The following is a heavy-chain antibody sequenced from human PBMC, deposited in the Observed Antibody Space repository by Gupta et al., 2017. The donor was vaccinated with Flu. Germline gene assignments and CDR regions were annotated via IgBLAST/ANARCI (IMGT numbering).Heavy chain of an antibody. Sequence: GQGLEWIGWMNPNSENTGYAQRFEGRVTMTGDTSSSTAYMELSSLRFDDTAVYYCARGAPRRGTTFASRPLDFWGQGTLVSVSS. D-gene: IGHD1-1*01. CDR2: MNPNSENT. J-gene: IGHJ4*02. CDR3: ARGAPRRGTTFASRPLDF. V-gene: IGHV1-8*01.